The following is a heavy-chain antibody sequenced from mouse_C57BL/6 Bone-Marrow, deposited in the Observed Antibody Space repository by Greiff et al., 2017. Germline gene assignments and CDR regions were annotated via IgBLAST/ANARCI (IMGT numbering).Heavy chain of an antibody. J-gene: IGHJ2*01. V-gene: IGHV1-61*01. Sequence: QVQLQQPGAELERPGSSVKLSCKASGYTFTSYWMDWVKQRPGQGLEWIGNIYPSDSETHYNQKFKDKATLTVDKSSSTAYMQLSSLTSEDSAVYYCARGGFYYDYDGYFDYWGQGTTLTVSS. CDR3: ARGGFYYDYDGYFDY. D-gene: IGHD2-4*01. CDR1: GYTFTSYW. CDR2: IYPSDSET.